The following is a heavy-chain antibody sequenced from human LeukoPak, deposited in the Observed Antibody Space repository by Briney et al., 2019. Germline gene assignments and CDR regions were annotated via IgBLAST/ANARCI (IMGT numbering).Heavy chain of an antibody. CDR3: ARDGSYCGGDCFSLWYFDY. V-gene: IGHV1/OR15-1*04. J-gene: IGHJ4*02. CDR2: INPNSGGT. Sequence: ASVTVSFKASGYIFTDYYMHWVRQAPGQELGWMGRINPNSGGTNYAQKFQGRVTMTRDTSTSTVYMELSSLRSEDTAVYYCARDGSYCGGDCFSLWYFDYWGQGTLVTVSS. D-gene: IGHD2-21*02. CDR1: GYIFTDYY.